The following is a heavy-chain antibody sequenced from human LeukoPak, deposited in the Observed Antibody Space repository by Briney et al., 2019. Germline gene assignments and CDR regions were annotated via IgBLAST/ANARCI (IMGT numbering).Heavy chain of an antibody. CDR1: GGSISSYY. Sequence: SETLSLTCTVSGGSISSYYWSWIRQPPGKGLEWIGYIYYSGSTYYNPSLKSRVTISVDTSKNQFSLKLSSVTAADTAVYYCARSRPNYYGSGYYFDYWGQGTLVTVSS. D-gene: IGHD3-10*01. CDR2: IYYSGST. CDR3: ARSRPNYYGSGYYFDY. J-gene: IGHJ4*02. V-gene: IGHV4-59*12.